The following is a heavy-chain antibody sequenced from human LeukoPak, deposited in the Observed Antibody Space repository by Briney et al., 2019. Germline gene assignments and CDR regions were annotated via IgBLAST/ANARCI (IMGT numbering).Heavy chain of an antibody. CDR2: LKPSDGTT. Sequence: GASVTVSFTASGDTLTRYFIHWVRQAPGQGLEWMALLKPSDGTTTYAQRFQDRVTMTRDMSTTTVYVELGSLRSEDTAVYYCAREGSISGDAGAFDIWGQGTMVTVSS. CDR1: GDTLTRYF. D-gene: IGHD2-21*01. J-gene: IGHJ3*02. CDR3: AREGSISGDAGAFDI. V-gene: IGHV1-46*01.